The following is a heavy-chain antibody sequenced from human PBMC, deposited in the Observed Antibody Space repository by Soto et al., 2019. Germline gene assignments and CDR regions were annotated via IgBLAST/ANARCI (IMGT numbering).Heavy chain of an antibody. CDR3: ARVPDY. V-gene: IGHV4-39*07. CDR1: GFTFSSYA. CDR2: IYYSGST. J-gene: IGHJ4*02. Sequence: PVGSLRLSCAASGFTFSSYAMSWIRQPPGKGLEWIGSIYYSGSTYYNSSLKSRVTISVDRSKNQFSLKLSSVTAADTAVYYCARVPDYWGQGTPVTVS.